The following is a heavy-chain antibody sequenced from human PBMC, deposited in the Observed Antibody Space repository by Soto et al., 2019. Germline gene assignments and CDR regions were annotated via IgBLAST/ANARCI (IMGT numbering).Heavy chain of an antibody. CDR1: GESIRSDTDY. CDR2: IYYSGST. Sequence: QLQLQESGPGLVKPSETLSLTCTVSGESIRSDTDYWAWIRQPPGKGPEWIGSIYYSGSTYYNPSLKSRITIPVDTPKNQFSLKLNSVPAADPAVYYCARRLEEFGNYWFDPWGQGTLVTVSS. V-gene: IGHV4-39*01. J-gene: IGHJ5*02. D-gene: IGHD3-10*01. CDR3: ARRLEEFGNYWFDP.